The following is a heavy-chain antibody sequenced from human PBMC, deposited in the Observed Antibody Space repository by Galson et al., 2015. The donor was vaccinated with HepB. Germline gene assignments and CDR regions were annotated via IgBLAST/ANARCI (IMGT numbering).Heavy chain of an antibody. Sequence: SLRLSCAASGFTFSSYAMHWVRQAPGKGLEWVAVISYDGSNKYYADSVKGRFTISRDNSKNTLYLQMNSLRAEDTAVYYCARDAPRGYDFWSGYRPTFDYWGQGTLVTVSS. D-gene: IGHD3-3*01. CDR1: GFTFSSYA. CDR3: ARDAPRGYDFWSGYRPTFDY. J-gene: IGHJ4*02. CDR2: ISYDGSNK. V-gene: IGHV3-30-3*01.